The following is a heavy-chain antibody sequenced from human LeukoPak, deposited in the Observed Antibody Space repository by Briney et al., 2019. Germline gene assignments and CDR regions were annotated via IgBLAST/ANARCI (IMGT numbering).Heavy chain of an antibody. CDR2: ISGSGGST. CDR3: AKGRFLEWALYGMDV. CDR1: GFTFSSYA. J-gene: IGHJ6*02. V-gene: IGHV3-23*01. D-gene: IGHD3-3*01. Sequence: PGGSLRLSCAASGFTFSSYAMRWVRQAPGKGLEWVSAISGSGGSTYYADSVKGRFTISRDNSKNTLYLQMNSLRAEDTAVYYCAKGRFLEWALYGMDVWGQGTTVTVSS.